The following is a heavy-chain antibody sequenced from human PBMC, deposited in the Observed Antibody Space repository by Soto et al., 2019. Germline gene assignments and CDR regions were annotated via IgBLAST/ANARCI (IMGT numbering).Heavy chain of an antibody. Sequence: QVQLRESGPGLVKPSGTLSLTCNVSGGSISTYYWNWIRQPAGKGLEWIGRIYASGSPNYNPSLKSRVIMSVDTSKNQFSLTMSSVTAADTAMYYCARSAVPRGGWFRPWGQGILVTVSP. J-gene: IGHJ5*02. V-gene: IGHV4-4*07. D-gene: IGHD2-15*01. CDR3: ARSAVPRGGWFRP. CDR1: GGSISTYY. CDR2: IYASGSP.